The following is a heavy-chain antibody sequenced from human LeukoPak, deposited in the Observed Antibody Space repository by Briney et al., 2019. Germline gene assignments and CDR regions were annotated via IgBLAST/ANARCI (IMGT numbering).Heavy chain of an antibody. V-gene: IGHV3-7*01. J-gene: IGHJ4*02. Sequence: PGGSLRLSCAASGFTFSSYWMSWVRQAPGKGLEWVANIRQDGSEKYYVDSVKGRFTISRDNAKNSLYLQMNSLRAEDTAVYYCARERKYYYDSSGYYPDYWGQGTLVTVSS. CDR3: ARERKYYYDSSGYYPDY. CDR2: IRQDGSEK. D-gene: IGHD3-22*01. CDR1: GFTFSSYW.